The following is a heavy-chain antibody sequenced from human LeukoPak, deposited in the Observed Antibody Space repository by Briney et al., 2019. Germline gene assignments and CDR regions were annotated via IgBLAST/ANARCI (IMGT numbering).Heavy chain of an antibody. CDR1: GFTFSSYA. J-gene: IGHJ4*02. CDR2: ISYDGSNK. D-gene: IGHD3-22*01. V-gene: IGHV3-30-3*01. Sequence: GGSLRLSCAASGFTFSSYAMHWVRQAPGKGLEWVAVISYDGSNKYYADSVKGRFTISRDNSKSTLYLQMNSLRAEDTALYYCATYYDSRDWGQGTLVTVSS. CDR3: ATYYDSRD.